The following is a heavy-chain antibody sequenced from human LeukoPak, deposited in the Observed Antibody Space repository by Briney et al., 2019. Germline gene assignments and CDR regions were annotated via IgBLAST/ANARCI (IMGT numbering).Heavy chain of an antibody. CDR1: GFTFSSYA. D-gene: IGHD2-21*02. Sequence: GGSLRLSCAASGFTFSSYAMHWVRQAPGKGLEWVAVISYDGTNKNYADSVKGRFTISRDNSKNTVYLQMNSLRVEDAAVYYCARHIVLVTAIDGFDIWGQGTMVTVSS. CDR2: ISYDGTNK. J-gene: IGHJ3*02. CDR3: ARHIVLVTAIDGFDI. V-gene: IGHV3-30-3*01.